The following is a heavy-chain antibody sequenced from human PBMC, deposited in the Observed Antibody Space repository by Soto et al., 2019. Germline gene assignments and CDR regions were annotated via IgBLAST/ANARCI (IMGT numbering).Heavy chain of an antibody. D-gene: IGHD2-21*02. CDR3: AREDDGGDRDYYGLDI. V-gene: IGHV4-30-4*08. CDR1: GGSISSEYYH. J-gene: IGHJ6*02. CDR2: IHYTGSI. Sequence: SETLSLTCIVSGGSISSEYYHWTWIRQSPGKGLEWIGYIHYTGSIMYNPSFKSRLTMAVDTSKNQFSLQLTSVTAADTAVYFCAREDDGGDRDYYGLDIWGQGTTVTVSS.